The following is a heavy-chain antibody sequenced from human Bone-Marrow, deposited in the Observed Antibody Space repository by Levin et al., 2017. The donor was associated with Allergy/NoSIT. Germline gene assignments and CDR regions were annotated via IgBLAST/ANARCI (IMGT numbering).Heavy chain of an antibody. Sequence: GGSLRLSCAASGFTFSSYWMHWVRQAPGKGLVWVSRINSDGSSTSYADSVKGRFTISRDNAKNTLYLQMNSLRAEDTAVYYCARKTMVRGFFGMDVWGQGTTVTVSS. D-gene: IGHD3-10*01. V-gene: IGHV3-74*01. CDR1: GFTFSSYW. CDR3: ARKTMVRGFFGMDV. CDR2: INSDGSST. J-gene: IGHJ6*02.